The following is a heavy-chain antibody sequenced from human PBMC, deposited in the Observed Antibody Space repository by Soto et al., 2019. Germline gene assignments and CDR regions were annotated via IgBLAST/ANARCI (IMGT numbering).Heavy chain of an antibody. CDR1: GYTFTDYF. Sequence: QVQLIQSGAEVKKPGASVKVSCKASGYTFTDYFIHWVRQAPGQGLEWMGWINPNIGDTNYAPKFKGRVTMTTDTSISTAYMELSRLRSDDTAVCYCARAPGVRGVPSYGMDVWGQGTTVTVSS. CDR2: INPNIGDT. J-gene: IGHJ6*02. V-gene: IGHV1-2*02. D-gene: IGHD3-10*01. CDR3: ARAPGVRGVPSYGMDV.